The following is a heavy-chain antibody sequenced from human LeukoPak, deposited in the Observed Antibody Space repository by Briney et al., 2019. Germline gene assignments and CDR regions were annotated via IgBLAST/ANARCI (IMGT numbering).Heavy chain of an antibody. D-gene: IGHD3-22*01. Sequence: SETLSLTCAVYGGSFSNYYWSWIRQPPGKGLEWIGEVNHRGSTNYNPPLNSRVTILVDTSKNQSSLKLSSVTAADTAVYYCARELGYYDSSGYYGGTFEYWGQGTLVTVSS. V-gene: IGHV4-34*01. CDR3: ARELGYYDSSGYYGGTFEY. CDR1: GGSFSNYY. J-gene: IGHJ4*02. CDR2: VNHRGST.